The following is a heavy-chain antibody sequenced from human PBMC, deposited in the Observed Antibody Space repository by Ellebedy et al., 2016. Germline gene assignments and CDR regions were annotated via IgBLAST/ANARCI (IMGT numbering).Heavy chain of an antibody. CDR2: ISNIFSYI. Sequence: GESLKISCAASGFTFSSYSMNWVRQVPGKGLEWVSSISNIFSYIHYADSVKGRFTISRDNAKNSLYLQMNSLRAEDTAVYYCARDRTSVVGTPYFDSWGQGTLVTVSS. V-gene: IGHV3-21*01. CDR1: GFTFSSYS. J-gene: IGHJ4*02. D-gene: IGHD6-19*01. CDR3: ARDRTSVVGTPYFDS.